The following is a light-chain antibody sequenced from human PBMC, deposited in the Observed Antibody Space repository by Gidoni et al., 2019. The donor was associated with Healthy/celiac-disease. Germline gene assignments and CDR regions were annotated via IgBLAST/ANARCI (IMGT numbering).Light chain of an antibody. J-gene: IGKJ1*01. CDR1: QGIISY. Sequence: DIQLTPSPSFLSASVGDRVTITCRASQGIISYLAWYQQKPGKATQLLIYAASTLQSGVPSRFSGSGSGTEFTLTISSLQPEDFATYYCQQLNSYPRTFGQGTKVEIK. CDR3: QQLNSYPRT. V-gene: IGKV1-9*01. CDR2: AAS.